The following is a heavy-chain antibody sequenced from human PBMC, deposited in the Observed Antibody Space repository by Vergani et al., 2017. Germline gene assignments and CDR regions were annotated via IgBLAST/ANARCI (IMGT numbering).Heavy chain of an antibody. Sequence: QVQLQQWGAGLLKPSETLSLTCAVYGGSFSGYYWSWIRQPPGKGLEWIGEINHSGSTNYNPSLKSRVTISVDTSKNQFSLKLSSVTAADTAVYYCAMAEMYSSGWYWFDPWGQGTLVTVSS. D-gene: IGHD6-19*01. CDR2: INHSGST. J-gene: IGHJ5*02. CDR1: GGSFSGYY. V-gene: IGHV4-34*01. CDR3: AMAEMYSSGWYWFDP.